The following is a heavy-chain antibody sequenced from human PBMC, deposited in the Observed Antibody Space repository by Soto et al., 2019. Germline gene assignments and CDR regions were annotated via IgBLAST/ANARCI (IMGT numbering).Heavy chain of an antibody. J-gene: IGHJ6*02. Sequence: QLQLQESGPGLVKPSETLSLNCTVSGGSISSSSYYWGWIRQPPGKGLEWIGSLYYSGSTYYNPSLKSRVTISVDTSKNHCSLKLSSVTAADTAVYYCAIQTPPNYYYYSGMDVWGQGTTVTVSS. CDR1: GGSISSSSYY. D-gene: IGHD2-15*01. CDR2: LYYSGST. CDR3: AIQTPPNYYYYSGMDV. V-gene: IGHV4-39*01.